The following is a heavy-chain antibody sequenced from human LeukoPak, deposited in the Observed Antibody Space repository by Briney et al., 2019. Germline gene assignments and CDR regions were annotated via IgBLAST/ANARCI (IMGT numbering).Heavy chain of an antibody. J-gene: IGHJ4*02. CDR2: ITWNGDKT. CDR1: GFTLEDFS. V-gene: IGHV3-9*01. Sequence: PGGSLRLSCAVSGFTLEDFSMHWVRQVPGKGLEWVSGITWNGDKTQYRDSVKGRFTISRDTANNFLYLQMNSLRLEDTALYYXXXXXXXKSEYPHFDSWGQGALVTVSS. CDR3: XXXXXXKSEYPHFDS. D-gene: IGHD2-2*01.